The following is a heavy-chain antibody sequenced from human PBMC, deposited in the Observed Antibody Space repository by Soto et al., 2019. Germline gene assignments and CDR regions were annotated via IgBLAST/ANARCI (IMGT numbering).Heavy chain of an antibody. CDR1: GFTFSSYG. Sequence: GGSLRLSCAASGFTFSSYGMHWVRQAPGKGLEWVAVISYDGSNKYYADSVKGRFTISRDNSKNTLYLQMNSLRAEDTAVYYSAKALLWFGELSTYGMDVWGQGTTVTVYS. D-gene: IGHD3-10*01. J-gene: IGHJ6*02. CDR2: ISYDGSNK. CDR3: AKALLWFGELSTYGMDV. V-gene: IGHV3-30*18.